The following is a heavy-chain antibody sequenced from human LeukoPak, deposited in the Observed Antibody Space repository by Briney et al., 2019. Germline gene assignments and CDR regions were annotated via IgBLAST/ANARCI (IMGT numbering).Heavy chain of an antibody. CDR2: IYYSGST. J-gene: IGHJ6*02. CDR1: GGSISSYY. D-gene: IGHD6-19*01. CDR3: ARVGSSGWKYYYYGMDV. V-gene: IGHV4-59*01. Sequence: SETLSLTCTVSGGSISSYYWSWIRQPPGKGLEWIGYIYYSGSTNYNPSLKSRVTMSVDTSKNQFSLKLSSVTAADTAVYYCARVGSSGWKYYYYGMDVWGQGTTVTVSS.